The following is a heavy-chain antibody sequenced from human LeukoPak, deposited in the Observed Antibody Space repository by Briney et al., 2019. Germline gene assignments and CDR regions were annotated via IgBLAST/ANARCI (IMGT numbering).Heavy chain of an antibody. J-gene: IGHJ4*02. Sequence: GGSVNDSRKASLYTFPHHLIHGVRPAPGQGLEGMGWINPNSGGTNFAQKFHGKVTMTMDTSISTASMDLSRLRPDDTAVYFCARDRLSQELLDYWGQGTLVTVSS. CDR1: LYTFPHHL. D-gene: IGHD2-15*01. CDR3: ARDRLSQELLDY. V-gene: IGHV1-2*02. CDR2: INPNSGGT.